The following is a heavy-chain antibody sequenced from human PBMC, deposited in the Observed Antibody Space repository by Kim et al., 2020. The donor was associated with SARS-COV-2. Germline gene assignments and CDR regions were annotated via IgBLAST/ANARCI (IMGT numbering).Heavy chain of an antibody. CDR2: ISYDGSNK. CDR1: GFTFSSYA. CDR3: AREYYDILTGYSMDAFDI. J-gene: IGHJ3*02. Sequence: GGSLRLSCAASGFTFSSYAMHWVRQAPGKGLEWVAVISYDGSNKYYADSVKGRFTISRDNSKNTLYLQMNSLRAEDTAVYYCAREYYDILTGYSMDAFDIWGQGIIVIV. D-gene: IGHD3-9*01. V-gene: IGHV3-30-3*01.